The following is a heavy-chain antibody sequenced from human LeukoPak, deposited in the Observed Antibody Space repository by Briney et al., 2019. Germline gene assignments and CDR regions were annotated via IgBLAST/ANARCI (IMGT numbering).Heavy chain of an antibody. CDR2: IYYSGST. D-gene: IGHD3-3*01. V-gene: IGHV4-30-4*08. J-gene: IGHJ4*01. Sequence: SETLSLTCAVYGGSFSGYHWSWIRQPPGKGLEWIGYIYYSGSTYYNPSLKSRVSISVDTSKNQISLKLSSVTAADTAVYYCARAMGRRFGVAEHFDYWGHGTLVTVSS. CDR1: GGSFSGYH. CDR3: ARAMGRRFGVAEHFDY.